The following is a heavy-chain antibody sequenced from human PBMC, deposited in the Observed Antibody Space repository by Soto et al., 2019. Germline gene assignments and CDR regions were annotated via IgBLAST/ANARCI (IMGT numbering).Heavy chain of an antibody. J-gene: IGHJ6*02. CDR2: ISYDGSNK. Sequence: GGSLRLSCAASGFTFSSYGMHWVRQAPGKGLEWVAVISYDGSNKYYADSVKGRFTISRDNSKNTLYLQMNSLRAEDTAVYYCAKDREKLGAVYGMDVWGQGTTVTVSS. D-gene: IGHD3-10*01. CDR1: GFTFSSYG. CDR3: AKDREKLGAVYGMDV. V-gene: IGHV3-30*18.